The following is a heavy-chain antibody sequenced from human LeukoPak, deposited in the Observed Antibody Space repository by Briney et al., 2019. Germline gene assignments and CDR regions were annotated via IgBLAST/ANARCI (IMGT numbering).Heavy chain of an antibody. Sequence: GGSLRLSCAASGFIFSGQWMHWVRQPPGEGLVWVSRINSDGSSRSYADSVKGRFTISRDNAKNTPYLQMNSLRAEDTALYYCASLSAYDTVGYWGQGTLVTVSS. CDR3: ASLSAYDTVGY. V-gene: IGHV3-74*01. J-gene: IGHJ1*01. CDR2: INSDGSSR. CDR1: GFIFSGQW. D-gene: IGHD3-22*01.